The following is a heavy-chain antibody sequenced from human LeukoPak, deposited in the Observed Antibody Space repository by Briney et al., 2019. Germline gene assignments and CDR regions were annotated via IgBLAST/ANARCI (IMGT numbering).Heavy chain of an antibody. V-gene: IGHV4-34*01. D-gene: IGHD6-13*01. CDR3: ARQLANWFDP. CDR2: INHSGST. J-gene: IGHJ5*02. CDR1: GGSFSGYY. Sequence: SETLSLTCTVYGGSFSGYYWSWIRQPPGKGLEWIGEINHSGSTNYNPSLKSRVTISVDTSKNQFSLKLSSVTAADTAVYYCARQLANWFDPWGQGTLVTVSS.